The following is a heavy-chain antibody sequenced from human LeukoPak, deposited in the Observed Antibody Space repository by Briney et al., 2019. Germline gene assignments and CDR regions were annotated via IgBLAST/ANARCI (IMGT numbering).Heavy chain of an antibody. V-gene: IGHV3-23*01. CDR2: ISGSGGST. J-gene: IGHJ3*02. CDR1: GFTFSSYA. Sequence: GGSLRLSCAASGFTFSSYAMSWVRQAPGKGLEWVSAISGSGGSTYYADSVKGRLTISRDNSKNTLYLQMNSLRAEDTAVYYCYGYDSSGYGAFDIWGQGTMVTVSS. CDR3: YGYDSSGYGAFDI. D-gene: IGHD3-22*01.